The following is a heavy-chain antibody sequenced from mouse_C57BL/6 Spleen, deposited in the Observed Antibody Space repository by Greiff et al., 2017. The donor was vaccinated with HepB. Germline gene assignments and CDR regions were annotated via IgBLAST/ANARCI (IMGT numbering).Heavy chain of an antibody. CDR3: AREGFRVYYYAMDY. CDR2: IDPSDSYT. CDR1: GYTFTSYW. J-gene: IGHJ4*01. V-gene: IGHV1-50*01. Sequence: QVQLQQPGAELVKPGASVKLSCKASGYTFTSYWMQWVKQRPGQGLEWIGEIDPSDSYTNYNQKFKGKATLTVDTSSSTAYMQLSSLTSEDSAVYYCAREGFRVYYYAMDYWGQGTSVTVSS.